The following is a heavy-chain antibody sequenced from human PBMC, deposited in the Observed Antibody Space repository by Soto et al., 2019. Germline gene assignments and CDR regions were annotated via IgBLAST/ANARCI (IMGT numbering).Heavy chain of an antibody. D-gene: IGHD3-9*01. CDR1: GFTFRSYA. V-gene: IGHV3-23*01. J-gene: IGHJ4*02. CDR2: ISGSSGRT. Sequence: PGGSLRLSCAASGFTFRSYAMSWVRQAPGKGLEWVSAISGSSGRTNYADSVRGRFTISRDNSNNTLFLQMNSLRAEDTALYYCAKYFYSLDYWGPGTLVTVSS. CDR3: AKYFYSLDY.